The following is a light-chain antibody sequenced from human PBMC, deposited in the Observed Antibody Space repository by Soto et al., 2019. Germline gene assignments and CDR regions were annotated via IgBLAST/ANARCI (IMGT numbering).Light chain of an antibody. CDR3: QQSGSSLWT. Sequence: EIALTQSPGTLSLSLGERATLPCRASQSVRNNYLAWYQQKLGQAPRVLIYDASSRATGIPDRFSGSGSGTDFFLTISRLEPEDFAVYYCQQSGSSLWTFGQGTKVDI. CDR1: QSVRNNY. V-gene: IGKV3-20*01. CDR2: DAS. J-gene: IGKJ1*01.